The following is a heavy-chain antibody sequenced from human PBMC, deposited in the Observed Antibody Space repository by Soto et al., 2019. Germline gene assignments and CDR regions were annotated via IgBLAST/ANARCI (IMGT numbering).Heavy chain of an antibody. Sequence: PGGSLRLSCTASGFTFGDYAMSWVRQAPGKGLEWVGFIRSKAYGGTTEYAASVKGRFTISRDDSKSIAYLQMNSLKTEDTAVYYCTRGPLDIVVVPANYDYWGQGT. V-gene: IGHV3-49*04. J-gene: IGHJ4*02. CDR3: TRGPLDIVVVPANYDY. CDR1: GFTFGDYA. CDR2: IRSKAYGGTT. D-gene: IGHD2-2*03.